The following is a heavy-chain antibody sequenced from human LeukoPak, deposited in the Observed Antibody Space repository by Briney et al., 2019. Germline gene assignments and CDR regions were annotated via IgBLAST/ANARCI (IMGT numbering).Heavy chain of an antibody. CDR3: ARVGGYAGGGAFDM. J-gene: IGHJ3*02. Sequence: GASARVSCKASGYTLTGYYMHWLQQAPGQGLEWMGWNSPKSGDTNYAQKFQGRVTMTRDTSISTAYMELTRLRSDDTAVYYCARVGGYAGGGAFDMWGQGTMVTVSS. V-gene: IGHV1-2*02. D-gene: IGHD5-12*01. CDR2: NSPKSGDT. CDR1: GYTLTGYY.